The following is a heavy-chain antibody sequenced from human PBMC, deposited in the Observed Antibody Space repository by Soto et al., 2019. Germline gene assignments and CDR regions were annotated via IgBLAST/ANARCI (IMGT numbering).Heavy chain of an antibody. V-gene: IGHV1-69*06. Sequence: QVQLVQSGAEVKKPGSSVKVSCKASGGTFSSYAISWVRQAPGQGLEWIGGIIPIFGTANYAQKFQGRVTITADKSTSTAYMELSSLRSEDTAVYYCASLPGIAAAGISVTLDYWGQGTLVTVSS. D-gene: IGHD6-13*01. J-gene: IGHJ4*02. CDR1: GGTFSSYA. CDR3: ASLPGIAAAGISVTLDY. CDR2: IIPIFGTA.